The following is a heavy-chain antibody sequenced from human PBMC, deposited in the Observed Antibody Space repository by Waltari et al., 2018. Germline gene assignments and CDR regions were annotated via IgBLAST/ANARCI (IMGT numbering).Heavy chain of an antibody. D-gene: IGHD3-9*01. J-gene: IGHJ5*02. Sequence: QVQLVQSGAEVKKPGASVKVSCKASGYTFTSYAMHWVRQAPGQRLEWMGWINDGNGNTKDSQKFQGIVTITRDTSASTAYMELSSLRSEDTAVYYCARREYDILTGSDPNNWFDPWGQGTLVTVSS. V-gene: IGHV1-3*01. CDR3: ARREYDILTGSDPNNWFDP. CDR2: INDGNGNT. CDR1: GYTFTSYA.